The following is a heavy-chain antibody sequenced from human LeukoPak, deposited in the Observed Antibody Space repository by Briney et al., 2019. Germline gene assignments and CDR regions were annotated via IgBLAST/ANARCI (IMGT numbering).Heavy chain of an antibody. CDR1: GGSFSGYY. V-gene: IGHV4-34*01. D-gene: IGHD2-2*02. CDR2: INHIGST. Sequence: PSETLSLTCAVYGGSFSGYYWSWIRQPPGKGLEWIGEINHIGSTNYNPSLKSRVTISVDTSKNQFSLKLSSVTAADTAVYYCARGKKQGYCSSTSCYSAYYYYMDVWGKGTTVTVSS. CDR3: ARGKKQGYCSSTSCYSAYYYYMDV. J-gene: IGHJ6*03.